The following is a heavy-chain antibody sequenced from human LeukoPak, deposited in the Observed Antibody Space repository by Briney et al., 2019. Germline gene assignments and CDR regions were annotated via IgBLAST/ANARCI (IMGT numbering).Heavy chain of an antibody. D-gene: IGHD4-23*01. V-gene: IGHV4-34*01. Sequence: SETLSLTCAVYGGSFSGYYWSWIRQPPGKGLEWIGEINHSGSTNYNPSLKSRVTISVDTSKNQFSLKLSSVTAADTAVYYCARSLPYGGNSGEWFDYWGQGTLVTVSS. J-gene: IGHJ4*02. CDR3: ARSLPYGGNSGEWFDY. CDR1: GGSFSGYY. CDR2: INHSGST.